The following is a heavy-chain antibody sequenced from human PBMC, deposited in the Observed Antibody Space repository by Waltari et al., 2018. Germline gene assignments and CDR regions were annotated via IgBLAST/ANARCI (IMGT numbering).Heavy chain of an antibody. CDR2: ISGYNGNI. D-gene: IGHD4-17*01. CDR3: ARDRGPSAVTSFDS. Sequence: QLMQSGAEVKKPGASVRVSCTASGYTFPRDGINWVRQAPGRGLEWMGWISGYNGNINYAQSLQVRISMTTDTSTSTAYMELRSLTSDDTAVYYCARDRGPSAVTSFDSWGQGTLVTVSP. CDR1: GYTFPRDG. V-gene: IGHV1-18*01. J-gene: IGHJ4*02.